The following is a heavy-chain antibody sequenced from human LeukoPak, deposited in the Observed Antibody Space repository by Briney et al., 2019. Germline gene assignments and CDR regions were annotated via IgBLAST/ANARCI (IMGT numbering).Heavy chain of an antibody. CDR2: IIPIFGTA. CDR1: GGTFSSYA. V-gene: IGHV1-69*05. D-gene: IGHD2-21*01. CDR3: ARVPWQGRLARVYAFDI. J-gene: IGHJ3*02. Sequence: ASVKVSCKASGGTFSSYAISWVRQAPGQGREWMGGIIPIFGTANYAQKFQGRVTITRNTSISTAYMELSSLRSEDTAVYYCARVPWQGRLARVYAFDIWGQGTTVTVSS.